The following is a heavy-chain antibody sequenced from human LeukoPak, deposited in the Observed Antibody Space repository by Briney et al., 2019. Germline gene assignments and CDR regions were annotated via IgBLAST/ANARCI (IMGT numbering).Heavy chain of an antibody. CDR2: MYYSGTT. V-gene: IGHV4-39*01. CDR3: ARHPPRDGSAFDY. CDR1: GGSISSGSYY. J-gene: IGHJ4*02. Sequence: SETLSLTCTVSGGSISSGSYYWGWIREPPGKGLEWIASMYYSGTTFYSPSLKSRVTISVDTSKNQLSLKLGSVTAADTAVYYCARHPPRDGSAFDYWGQGTLVSISS.